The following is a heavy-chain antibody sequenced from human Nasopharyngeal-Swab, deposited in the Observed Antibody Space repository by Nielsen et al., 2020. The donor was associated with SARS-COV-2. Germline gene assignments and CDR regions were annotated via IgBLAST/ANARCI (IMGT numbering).Heavy chain of an antibody. Sequence: GESLKISCAASGFTFSSYAMSWVRQAPGKGLEWVSAISGSGGSTYYADSVKGRFTISRDNAKNSLYLQMNSLRAEDTAVYYCARQYGGNLDFDYWGQGTLVTVSS. CDR3: ARQYGGNLDFDY. J-gene: IGHJ4*02. CDR1: GFTFSSYA. D-gene: IGHD4-23*01. V-gene: IGHV3-23*01. CDR2: ISGSGGST.